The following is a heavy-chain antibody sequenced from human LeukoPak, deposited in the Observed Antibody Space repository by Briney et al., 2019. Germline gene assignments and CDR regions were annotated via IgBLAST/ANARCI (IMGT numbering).Heavy chain of an antibody. CDR3: AGFSYYYYGMDV. J-gene: IGHJ6*02. D-gene: IGHD5-18*01. CDR1: GGSISSGSYY. CDR2: IYTSGST. V-gene: IGHV4-61*02. Sequence: PSETLSLTCTVSGGSISSGSYYWSWIRQPAGKGLEWIGRIYTSGSTNYNPSLKSRVTISVDTCKNQFSLKLSSVTAADTAVYYCAGFSYYYYGMDVWGQGTTVTVSS.